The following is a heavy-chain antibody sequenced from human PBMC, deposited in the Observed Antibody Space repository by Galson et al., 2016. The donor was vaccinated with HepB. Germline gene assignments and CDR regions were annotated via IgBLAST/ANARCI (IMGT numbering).Heavy chain of an antibody. Sequence: SVKVSCKASGYTFTTYGISWVRQAPGQGLEWMGWISAYNGNTSYAQKVQGRVTMTTDTSTGTAYMELRSLRYEDTAVYYCARDMKSVYDGPQLRVMDVWGKGTTVTVSS. CDR1: GYTFTTYG. D-gene: IGHD5/OR15-5a*01. V-gene: IGHV1-18*04. CDR3: ARDMKSVYDGPQLRVMDV. J-gene: IGHJ6*03. CDR2: ISAYNGNT.